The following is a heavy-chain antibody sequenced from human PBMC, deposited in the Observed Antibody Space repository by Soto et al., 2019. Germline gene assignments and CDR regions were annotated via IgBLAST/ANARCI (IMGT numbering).Heavy chain of an antibody. CDR3: AKVGSSGWYADADS. Sequence: EVQLVESGGGLVKPGGSLRLSCAASGFTFSSYSMHWVRQAPGKGLEWVSSISGSGYDIYYADSVKGRFTISRDDAKSPLDLQMNSLRAEDTAVYYCAKVGSSGWYADADSWGQGTLVTVSS. CDR1: GFTFSSYS. V-gene: IGHV3-21*02. J-gene: IGHJ4*02. CDR2: ISGSGYDI. D-gene: IGHD6-19*01.